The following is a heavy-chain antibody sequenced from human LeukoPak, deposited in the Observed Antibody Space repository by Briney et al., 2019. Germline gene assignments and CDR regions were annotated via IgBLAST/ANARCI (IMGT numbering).Heavy chain of an antibody. CDR3: ARGVNYFVLEY. J-gene: IGHJ4*02. CDR2: ITGSGGST. CDR1: GFTFSSYA. V-gene: IGHV3-23*01. D-gene: IGHD3-10*02. Sequence: GGSLRLSCAASGFTFSSYAMSWVRQPPGKGLEWVSTITGSGGSTFYADSVKGRFTISRDSSKNTLYLQMNSLRAEDTAVYYCARGVNYFVLEYWGQGTLVTISS.